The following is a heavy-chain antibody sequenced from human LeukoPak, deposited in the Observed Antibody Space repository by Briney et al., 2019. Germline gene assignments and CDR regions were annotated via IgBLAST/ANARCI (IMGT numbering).Heavy chain of an antibody. Sequence: GGSLRLSCTASGFSFSASWMSWVRELPGKGLEWLADMSPDGSAIGYVDSVKGRFTVSRDNAKNSLYLQMDGLRAEDTAVYYCARDPLNGALDIWGQGTLVTVSS. V-gene: IGHV3-7*01. CDR1: GFSFSASW. CDR3: ARDPLNGALDI. CDR2: MSPDGSAI. J-gene: IGHJ3*02.